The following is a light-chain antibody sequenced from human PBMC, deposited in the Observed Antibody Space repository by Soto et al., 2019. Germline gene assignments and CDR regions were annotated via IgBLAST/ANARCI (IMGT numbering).Light chain of an antibody. CDR2: DNG. CDR1: SSNIGSNY. Sequence: QSALTQPPSVSAAPGQKVTISCSGSSSNIGSNYVAWYQQLPGTAPKLLIYDNGKRSSGIPDRFSGSQSGTSATLGITGLQTGDEADYYCGTWDNNLSAVFCGGTTQTAL. J-gene: IGLJ2*01. CDR3: GTWDNNLSAV. V-gene: IGLV1-51*01.